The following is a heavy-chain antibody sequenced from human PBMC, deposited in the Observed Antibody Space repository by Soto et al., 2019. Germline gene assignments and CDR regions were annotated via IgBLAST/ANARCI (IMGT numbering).Heavy chain of an antibody. CDR2: IYYSGST. Sequence: QLQLQESGPGLVKPSETLSLTCTVSGGSISSSSYYWGWIRQPPGKGLEWIGSIYYSGSTYYNPSLKSRVTISVDTSKNQFSLKLSSVTAADTAVYYCARIRTSIAARPSLWFDPWGQGTLVTVSS. CDR1: GGSISSSSYY. D-gene: IGHD6-6*01. J-gene: IGHJ5*02. V-gene: IGHV4-39*01. CDR3: ARIRTSIAARPSLWFDP.